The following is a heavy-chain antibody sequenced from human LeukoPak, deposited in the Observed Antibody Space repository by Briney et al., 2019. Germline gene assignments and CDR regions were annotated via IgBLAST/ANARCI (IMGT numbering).Heavy chain of an antibody. J-gene: IGHJ2*01. CDR3: ARDIGWYFDL. D-gene: IGHD1-26*01. Sequence: SETLSLTCTLYGGSISSYYGSWIRQPPGKGLEWIGYIYYTGSTKHNPSLKSRVTITVDTSKSQFSLKLSSVTAADTAVYDCARDIGWYFDLGGRGTLVTVSS. CDR1: GGSISSYY. V-gene: IGHV4-59*01. CDR2: IYYTGST.